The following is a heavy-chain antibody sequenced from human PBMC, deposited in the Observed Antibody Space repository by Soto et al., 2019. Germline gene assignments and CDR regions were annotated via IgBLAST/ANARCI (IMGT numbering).Heavy chain of an antibody. J-gene: IGHJ6*02. CDR1: GDSISSSSYY. V-gene: IGHV4-61*01. Sequence: PSETLSLTCTVSGDSISSSSYYWSWIRQPPGKGLEWIGYIYYSGSTNYNPSLKSRVTISVDTSKNQFSLKLSSVTAADTAVYYCAREGVSSSWYNYYGMDVWGQGTTVTVSS. CDR2: IYYSGST. CDR3: AREGVSSSWYNYYGMDV. D-gene: IGHD6-13*01.